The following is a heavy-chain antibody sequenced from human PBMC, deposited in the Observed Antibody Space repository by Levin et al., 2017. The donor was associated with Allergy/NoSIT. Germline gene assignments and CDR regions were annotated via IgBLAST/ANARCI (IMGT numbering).Heavy chain of an antibody. D-gene: IGHD6-6*01. J-gene: IGHJ3*02. V-gene: IGHV3-21*01. CDR1: GFTFSSYS. CDR2: ISSSSSYI. CDR3: ARDRIAARPGGGYDAFDI. Sequence: GGSLRLSCAASGFTFSSYSMNWVRQAPGKGLEWVSSISSSSSYIYYADSVKGRFTISRDNAKNSLYLQMNSLRAEDTAVYYCARDRIAARPGGGYDAFDIWGQGTMVTVSS.